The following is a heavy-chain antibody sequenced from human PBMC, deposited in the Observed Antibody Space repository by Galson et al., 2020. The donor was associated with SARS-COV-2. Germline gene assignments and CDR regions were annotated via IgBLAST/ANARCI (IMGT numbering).Heavy chain of an antibody. CDR2: FDPEDGET. D-gene: IGHD2-15*01. CDR1: GYTLTELS. Sequence: ASVKVSCKVSGYTLTELSMHWVRQAPGKGLEWMGGFDPEDGETIYAQKFQGRVTMTEDTSTDTAYMELSSLRSEDTAVYYCATIPVAAIGYYYGMDVWGQGTTVTVSS. CDR3: ATIPVAAIGYYYGMDV. V-gene: IGHV1-24*01. J-gene: IGHJ6*02.